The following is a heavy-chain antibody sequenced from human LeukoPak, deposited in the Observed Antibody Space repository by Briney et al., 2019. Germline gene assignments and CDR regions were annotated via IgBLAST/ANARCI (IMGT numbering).Heavy chain of an antibody. CDR1: GFTFSDYY. V-gene: IGHV3-11*04. Sequence: PGGSLRLSCAASGFTFSDYYMSWIRQAPGKGLEWVSYISSSGSTIYYADSVKGRFTISRDNAKNSLYLQLNSLRAEDTAVYYCARAISITIFGVVTEDYWGQGTLVTVSS. CDR3: ARAISITIFGVVTEDY. D-gene: IGHD3-3*01. J-gene: IGHJ4*02. CDR2: ISSSGSTI.